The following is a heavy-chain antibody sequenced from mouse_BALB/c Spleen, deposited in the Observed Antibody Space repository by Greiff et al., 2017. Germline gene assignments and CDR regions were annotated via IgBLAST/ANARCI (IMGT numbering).Heavy chain of an antibody. CDR3: ASLLLWLRRGFAY. V-gene: IGHV2-2*02. Sequence: QVQLKQSGPGLVQPSQSLSITCTVSGFSLTSYGVHWVRQSPGKGLEWLGVIWSGGSTDYNAAFISRLSISKDNSKSQVFFKMNSLQANDTAIYYCASLLLWLRRGFAYWGQGTLVTVSA. CDR2: IWSGGST. D-gene: IGHD2-2*01. CDR1: GFSLTSYG. J-gene: IGHJ3*01.